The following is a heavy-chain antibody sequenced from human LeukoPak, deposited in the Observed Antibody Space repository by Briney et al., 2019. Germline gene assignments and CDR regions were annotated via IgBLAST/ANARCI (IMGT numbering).Heavy chain of an antibody. J-gene: IGHJ4*02. V-gene: IGHV4-4*02. CDR1: GGSIDITNY. Sequence: SETLSLTCGVSGGSIDITNYWSWVRQAPGKGLEWIGEISHDGTTNYNPSLRSRVAMSLDRANNQFSLSLTSVTAADPAVYYCTREDRPFCPFAYWARGVLDSVSS. D-gene: IGHD3-22*01. CDR2: ISHDGTT. CDR3: TREDRPFCPFAY.